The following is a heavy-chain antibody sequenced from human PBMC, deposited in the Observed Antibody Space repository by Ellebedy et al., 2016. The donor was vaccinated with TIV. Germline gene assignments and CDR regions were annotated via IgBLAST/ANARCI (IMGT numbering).Heavy chain of an antibody. CDR2: ITSSSSYT. J-gene: IGHJ4*02. V-gene: IGHV3-21*01. CDR1: GFTFSSYA. Sequence: PGGSLRLSCPASGFTFSSYATRWVRQAPGKGLEWVSSITSSSSYTNYADSVKGRFTISRDNAKNSLYLQRNSLRAEHTAVYYYARGKLRLGELSLAPFDYWGQGTLVTVSS. CDR3: ARGKLRLGELSLAPFDY. D-gene: IGHD3-16*02.